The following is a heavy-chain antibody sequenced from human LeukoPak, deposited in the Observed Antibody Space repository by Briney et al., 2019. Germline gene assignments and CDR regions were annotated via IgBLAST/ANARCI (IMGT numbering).Heavy chain of an antibody. CDR2: IDSSGSTI. V-gene: IGHV3-48*03. CDR1: GFTFSSYE. J-gene: IGHJ4*02. CDR3: ARDHNRLQYYAMGF. Sequence: GGSLRLSCAASGFTFSSYEMNWVRQAPGKGLEWVSHIDSSGSTIYYADSVKGRFTISRDNAKNSLYLQMNSLRAEDTAVYYCARDHNRLQYYAMGFWGQGTLVTVSS. D-gene: IGHD2-2*01.